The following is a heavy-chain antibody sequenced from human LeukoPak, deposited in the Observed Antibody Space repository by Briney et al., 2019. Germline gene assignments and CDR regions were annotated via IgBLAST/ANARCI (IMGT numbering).Heavy chain of an antibody. CDR1: GYTFTSYG. J-gene: IGHJ5*02. CDR2: IIPIFGTA. CDR3: ARGRSSSSLEPGWFDP. D-gene: IGHD6-6*01. V-gene: IGHV1-69*13. Sequence: SVKVSCKASGYTFTSYGINWVRQATGQGLEWMGGIIPIFGTANYAQKFQGRVTITADESTSTAYMELSSLRSEDTAVYYCARGRSSSSLEPGWFDPWGQGTLVTVSS.